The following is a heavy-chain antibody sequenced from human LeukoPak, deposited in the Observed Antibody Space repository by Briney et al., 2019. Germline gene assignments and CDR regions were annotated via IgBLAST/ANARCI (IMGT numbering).Heavy chain of an antibody. J-gene: IGHJ5*02. CDR2: ISAYTGNA. Sequence: ASVKVSCKASGYSFSSFGITWVRQAPGQGLEWMGWISAYTGNAEYAQKFQGRVTLTTDTSTNTAYMELGSLMSDDTAVYYCARCRLSDSPINGFDPWGQGTLVTVSS. D-gene: IGHD3-22*01. V-gene: IGHV1-18*01. CDR1: GYSFSSFG. CDR3: ARCRLSDSPINGFDP.